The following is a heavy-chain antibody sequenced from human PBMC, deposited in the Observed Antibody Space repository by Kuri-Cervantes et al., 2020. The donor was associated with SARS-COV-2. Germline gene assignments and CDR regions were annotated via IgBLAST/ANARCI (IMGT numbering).Heavy chain of an antibody. J-gene: IGHJ6*02. V-gene: IGHV1-24*01. CDR2: FDPEDGET. Sequence: ASVKVSCKASGYTLTELSMHWVRQAPGKGLEWMGGFDPEDGETIYAQKFQGRVTMTEDTSTDTAYMELSSLRSEDTAVYYCARGGIVVVPAAIGYYYGMDVWGQGTTVTVSS. CDR3: ARGGIVVVPAAIGYYYGMDV. CDR1: GYTLTELS. D-gene: IGHD2-2*02.